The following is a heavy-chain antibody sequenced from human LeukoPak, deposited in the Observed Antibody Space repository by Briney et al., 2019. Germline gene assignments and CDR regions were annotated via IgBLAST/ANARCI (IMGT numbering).Heavy chain of an antibody. J-gene: IGHJ6*03. D-gene: IGHD2-2*01. Sequence: GASVKVSCKASGGTFSSYAISWVRQAPGQGLEWMGGIIPIFGTANYAQKFQGRVTITTDESTSTAYMELSSLRSEDTAVYYCATLGYCSSTSCYSIAYYYYYMDVWGKGTTVTVSS. CDR1: GGTFSSYA. CDR2: IIPIFGTA. CDR3: ATLGYCSSTSCYSIAYYYYYMDV. V-gene: IGHV1-69*05.